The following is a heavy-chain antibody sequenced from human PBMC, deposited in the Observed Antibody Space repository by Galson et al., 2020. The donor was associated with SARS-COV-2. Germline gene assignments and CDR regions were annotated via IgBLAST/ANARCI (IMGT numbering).Heavy chain of an antibody. CDR3: ARAEHREERDYYYYYDMDV. CDR2: IIPILGIA. J-gene: IGHJ6*03. CDR1: GGTFSSYA. V-gene: IGHV1-69*10. Sequence: SVKVSCKASGGTFSSYAISWVRQAPGQGLEWMGGIIPILGIANYAQKFQGRVTITADKSTSTAYMELSSLRSEDTAVYYCARAEHREERDYYYYYDMDVWGKGTTVTGSS. D-gene: IGHD1-1*01.